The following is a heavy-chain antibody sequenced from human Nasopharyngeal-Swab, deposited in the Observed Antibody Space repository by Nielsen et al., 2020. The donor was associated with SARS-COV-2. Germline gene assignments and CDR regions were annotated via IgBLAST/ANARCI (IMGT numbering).Heavy chain of an antibody. CDR3: AKAPYLRGLDV. CDR2: ISGSGDTT. V-gene: IGHV3-23*01. Sequence: GESLKISCAASGFTLNNYTFNWVRQAPGKGLEWVSIISGSGDTTYYADSVNDRFTISRDNSKNTLYLQMNSLRVEDTALYYCAKAPYLRGLDVWGQGTTVTVSS. J-gene: IGHJ6*02. D-gene: IGHD2-21*01. CDR1: GFTLNNYT.